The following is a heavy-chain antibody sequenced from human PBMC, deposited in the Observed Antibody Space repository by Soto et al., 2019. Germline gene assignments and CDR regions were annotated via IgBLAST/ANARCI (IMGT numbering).Heavy chain of an antibody. CDR2: IHTTGST. CDR1: GGYVSNGNYY. J-gene: IGHJ4*02. D-gene: IGHD6-19*01. CDR3: ARGWDAGY. Sequence: SETLSLTCTVAGGYVSNGNYYWSWIRQPPGKGLEWIGYIHTTGSTNYNPSLKSRVTISADRSRNQFSLKVNSVTAADTAVYYCARGWDAGYWGQGTLVTVSS. V-gene: IGHV4-61*01.